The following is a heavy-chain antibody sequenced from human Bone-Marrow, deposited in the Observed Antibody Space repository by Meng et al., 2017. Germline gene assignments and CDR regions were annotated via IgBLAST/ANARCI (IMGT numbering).Heavy chain of an antibody. D-gene: IGHD1-26*01. Sequence: GESLKIACAASGFTFSSYEMNWVRQAPGKGLEWVSYISSSGSTIYYADSVKGRFTISRDNAKNSLYLQMNSLRAEDTAVYYCAKDQDGSGSYYSEYFQHWGQGTLVTVSS. J-gene: IGHJ1*01. CDR2: ISSSGSTI. CDR1: GFTFSSYE. V-gene: IGHV3-48*03. CDR3: AKDQDGSGSYYSEYFQH.